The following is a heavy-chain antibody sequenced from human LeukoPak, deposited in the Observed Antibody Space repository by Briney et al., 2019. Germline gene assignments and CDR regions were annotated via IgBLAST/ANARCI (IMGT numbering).Heavy chain of an antibody. CDR2: IYSSGST. V-gene: IGHV4-59*01. CDR3: ARGGYGDGLGQYFFDY. Sequence: PSETLSLTCTVSGGSTSSYYWSWIRQPPGKGLEWIGYIYSSGSTNYNPSLKSRVTISVDTSQNQFSLRLTSVTAADTAVYYCARGGYGDGLGQYFFDYWGHGTLVTVSS. CDR1: GGSTSSYY. D-gene: IGHD4-17*01. J-gene: IGHJ4*01.